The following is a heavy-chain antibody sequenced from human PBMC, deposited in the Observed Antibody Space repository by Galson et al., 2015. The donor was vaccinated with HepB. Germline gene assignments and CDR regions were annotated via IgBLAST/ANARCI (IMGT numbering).Heavy chain of an antibody. CDR1: GGSFGGYY. J-gene: IGHJ2*01. Sequence: SETLSLTCDVSGGSFGGYYWTWIRQPPGKGLEWVGGIDYSGTTYYTPSLKSRLTISLDTSENQFSLKLTSVTAADTAVYYCARSGTGTKGTYWYFELWGRGTLVTVSS. V-gene: IGHV4-34*01. D-gene: IGHD1-7*01. CDR3: ARSGTGTKGTYWYFEL. CDR2: IDYSGTT.